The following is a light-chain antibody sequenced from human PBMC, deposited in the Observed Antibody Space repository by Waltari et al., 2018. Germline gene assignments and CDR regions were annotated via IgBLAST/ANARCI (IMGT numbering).Light chain of an antibody. CDR2: AAS. Sequence: LTQSPGTLTLSPGARATLSCRASQSIGTYVVWYQQKPGQAPRLLMYAASRRATGIPDRFRGSVSGTDFSLTISRLEPEDFAVYFCQNHERLPATFGQGTKVEIK. CDR3: QNHERLPAT. CDR1: QSIGTY. J-gene: IGKJ1*01. V-gene: IGKV3-20*01.